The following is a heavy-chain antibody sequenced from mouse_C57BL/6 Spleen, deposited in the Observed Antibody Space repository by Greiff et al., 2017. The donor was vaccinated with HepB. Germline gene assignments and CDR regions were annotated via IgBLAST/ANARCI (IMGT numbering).Heavy chain of an antibody. D-gene: IGHD2-5*01. CDR1: GFTFSSYA. Sequence: EVNLVESGGGLVKPGGSLKLSCAASGFTFSSYAMSWVRQTPEKRLEWVATISDGGSYTYYPDNVKGRFTISRDNAKNNLYLQMSHLKSEDTAMYYCARDAYYSKNFDYWGQGTTLTVSS. V-gene: IGHV5-4*01. CDR2: ISDGGSYT. CDR3: ARDAYYSKNFDY. J-gene: IGHJ2*01.